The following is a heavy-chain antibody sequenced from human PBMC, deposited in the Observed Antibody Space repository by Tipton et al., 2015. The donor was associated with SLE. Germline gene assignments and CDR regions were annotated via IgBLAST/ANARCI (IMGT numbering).Heavy chain of an antibody. CDR3: AGEGGDAGSGSYGTV. D-gene: IGHD3-10*01. Sequence: TLSLTCTVSGGSISSSSYYWGWLRQPPGKGLEWGGCIYTSGSTYYHAALKSRVTISVDTSKNQFSLELNAVTAADPAVYFCAGEGGDAGSGSYGTVWGQGTTVTVSS. J-gene: IGHJ6*02. CDR2: IYTSGST. V-gene: IGHV4-39*02. CDR1: GGSISSSSYY.